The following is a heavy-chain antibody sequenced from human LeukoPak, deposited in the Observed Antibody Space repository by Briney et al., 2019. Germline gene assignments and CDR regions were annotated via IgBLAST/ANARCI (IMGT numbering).Heavy chain of an antibody. V-gene: IGHV3-33*01. J-gene: IGHJ6*04. CDR2: IWYDGSNK. Sequence: GGSLRLSCAASGFTFSSYGMHWVRQAPGKGLEWVAVIWYDGSNKYYADSVKGRFTISRDNSKSTLYLQMNSLRAEDTAVYYCARDDYGDYQGRMDVWGKGTTVTVSS. CDR3: ARDDYGDYQGRMDV. D-gene: IGHD4-17*01. CDR1: GFTFSSYG.